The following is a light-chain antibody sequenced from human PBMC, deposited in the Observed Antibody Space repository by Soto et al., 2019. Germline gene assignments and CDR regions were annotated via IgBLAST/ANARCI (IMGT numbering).Light chain of an antibody. CDR3: QQYNNRPPVT. J-gene: IGKJ5*01. CDR2: HAS. V-gene: IGKV3-15*01. CDR1: QSVSRD. Sequence: EIVMTQSPATLSVSPGERVTLSCRASQSVSRDLAWYQQKPGQAPRLLIYHASIRATDIPARFSGSGSGTEFTRTISSLQSEEFALYYCQQYNNRPPVTFGQGTRLEIK.